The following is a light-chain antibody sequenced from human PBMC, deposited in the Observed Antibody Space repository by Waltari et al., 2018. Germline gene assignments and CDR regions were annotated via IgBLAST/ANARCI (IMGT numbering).Light chain of an antibody. J-gene: IGKJ1*01. Sequence: EIVMTQSPATLSVSPGERATLSCRASQSVSSNLAWYQQIPGQAPRLLIYGASTRATGIPARFSGSGSVTEFTLTISSLQSEDFAVYYCQQYNNWPRTFGQGTKVEIK. CDR3: QQYNNWPRT. V-gene: IGKV3-15*01. CDR2: GAS. CDR1: QSVSSN.